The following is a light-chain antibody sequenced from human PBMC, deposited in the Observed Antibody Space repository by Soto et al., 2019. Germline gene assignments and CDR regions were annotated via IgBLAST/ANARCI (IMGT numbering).Light chain of an antibody. CDR2: DAS. V-gene: IGKV3-11*01. J-gene: IGKJ4*01. CDR3: QQRRNWPLT. CDR1: QSVSVY. Sequence: ETVLTQSPATLSLSPGERATLSCRASQSVSVYLAWYQHKPGQAPRLLIDDASNRAAGIPARFSGSGSGTDFTLTISSLEPEDFAVYYCQQRRNWPLTFGGGTKVEIK.